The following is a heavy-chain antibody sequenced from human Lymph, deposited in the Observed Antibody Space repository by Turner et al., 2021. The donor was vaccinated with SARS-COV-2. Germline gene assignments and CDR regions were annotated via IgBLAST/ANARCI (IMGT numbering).Heavy chain of an antibody. CDR1: GFTVSYNY. CDR2: IYSGGST. D-gene: IGHD3-3*01. J-gene: IGHJ6*02. CDR3: ARDLMEVGGMDV. V-gene: IGHV3-53*01. Sequence: EVQLVESGGGLIHPGGSLRLSCAASGFTVSYNYMTWVRQAPGKGLEWVSVIYSGGSTYYADSVKGRFNISRDSSKNTLYLQMNSLRAEDTAVYYCARDLMEVGGMDVWGQGTTVTVSS.